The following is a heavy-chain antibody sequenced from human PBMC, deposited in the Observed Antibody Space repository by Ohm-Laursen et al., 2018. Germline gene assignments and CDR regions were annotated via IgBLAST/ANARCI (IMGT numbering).Heavy chain of an antibody. J-gene: IGHJ4*02. CDR3: AKGTTDVDY. D-gene: IGHD1-1*01. V-gene: IGHV3-74*01. CDR1: GFTFSNYW. Sequence: SLRLSCAASGFTFSNYWMNWVRQAPGKGLVWVSRINSDGSSTSYADSVKGRFTVSRDNAKNTLYLQMNSLRAEDSAVYYCAKGTTDVDYWGQGTLVTVSS. CDR2: INSDGSST.